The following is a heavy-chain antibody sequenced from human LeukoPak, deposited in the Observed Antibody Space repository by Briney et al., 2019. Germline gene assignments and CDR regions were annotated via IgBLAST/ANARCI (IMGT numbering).Heavy chain of an antibody. Sequence: ASVKVSCKASGYTFTSYGISWVRQAPGQGLEWMGWISAYNGNTNYAQKLQGRVTMTTDTSTSTAYMGLRSLRSDDPAVYYCARTTVGRSSRKNWFDPRGQGNLVTVSS. V-gene: IGHV1-18*01. D-gene: IGHD6-13*01. J-gene: IGHJ5*02. CDR3: ARTTVGRSSRKNWFDP. CDR1: GYTFTSYG. CDR2: ISAYNGNT.